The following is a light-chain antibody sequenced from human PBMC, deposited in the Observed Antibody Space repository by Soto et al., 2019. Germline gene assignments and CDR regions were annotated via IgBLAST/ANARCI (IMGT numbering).Light chain of an antibody. CDR3: QQYNNWYT. CDR2: GAS. Sequence: EIVMTQSPATLSVSPGERATLSCRASQSVSSNLAWYQQKPGQAPRLLIYGASTRATAIPPRFSGSGSGTEFTLTISSLQSEDFAIYYCQQYNNWYTFGQGT. CDR1: QSVSSN. V-gene: IGKV3-15*01. J-gene: IGKJ2*01.